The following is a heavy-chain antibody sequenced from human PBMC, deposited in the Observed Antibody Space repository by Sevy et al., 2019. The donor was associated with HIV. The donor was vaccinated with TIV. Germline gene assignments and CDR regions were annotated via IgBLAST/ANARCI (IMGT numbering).Heavy chain of an antibody. CDR1: GYTFTDYY. Sequence: ASVKVSCKASGYTFTDYYIHWVRQAPGQGLEWMAWINPNDGVTNYAQRFQGGVTVTRDTSISTDDMELRRLRSDDTAIYYCARLTTMTTSDLYGMDVWGQGTTVTVSS. J-gene: IGHJ6*02. D-gene: IGHD4-17*01. CDR2: INPNDGVT. CDR3: ARLTTMTTSDLYGMDV. V-gene: IGHV1-2*02.